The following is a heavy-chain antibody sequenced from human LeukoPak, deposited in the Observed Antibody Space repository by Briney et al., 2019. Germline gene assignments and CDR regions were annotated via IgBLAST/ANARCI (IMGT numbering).Heavy chain of an antibody. CDR1: GGSISSSNW. V-gene: IGHV4-4*02. D-gene: IGHD3-22*01. Sequence: SSGTLSLTCAVSGGSISSSNWWSWVRQPPGKGLEWIGEIYHSGSTNYNPSLKSRVTILVDKSKNQFSLKLSSVTAADTAVYYCARDQRYYYDSSGLDYWGQGTLVTVSS. J-gene: IGHJ4*02. CDR2: IYHSGST. CDR3: ARDQRYYYDSSGLDY.